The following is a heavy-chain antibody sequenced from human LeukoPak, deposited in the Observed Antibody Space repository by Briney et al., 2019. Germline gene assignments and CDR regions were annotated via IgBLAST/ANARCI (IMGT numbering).Heavy chain of an antibody. CDR1: GGSFSGHY. Sequence: SETLSLTCAVYGGSFSGHYWSWIRQPPGKGLEWIGEINHSGSTNYNPSLKSRVTISVDTSKNQFSLKLSSVTAADTAVYYCASRIQLWLGSRFGYHFDYWGQGTLVTVSS. CDR2: INHSGST. CDR3: ASRIQLWLGSRFGYHFDY. D-gene: IGHD5-18*01. J-gene: IGHJ4*02. V-gene: IGHV4-34*01.